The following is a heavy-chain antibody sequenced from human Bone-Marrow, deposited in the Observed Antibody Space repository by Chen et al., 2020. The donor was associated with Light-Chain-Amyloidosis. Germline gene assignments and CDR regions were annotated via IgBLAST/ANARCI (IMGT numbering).Heavy chain of an antibody. CDR2: IYPDDSDA. CDR1: GYTFPNYW. J-gene: IGHJ4*02. V-gene: IGHV5-51*01. Sequence: VQLAQSGPEVKKPGESLKISCKGSGYTFPNYWIGWVRQMPGKGLEWMGVIYPDDSDARYSPSVEGQVTISADKSITTAYLQWRSLKASDTAMYYCARRRDGYNFDYWGQGTLVTVS. CDR3: ARRRDGYNFDY. D-gene: IGHD5-12*01.